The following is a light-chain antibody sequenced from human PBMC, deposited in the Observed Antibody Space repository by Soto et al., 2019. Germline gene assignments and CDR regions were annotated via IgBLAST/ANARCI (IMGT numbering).Light chain of an antibody. CDR1: SGYVGTYSL. CDR2: EGH. CDR3: CLYVGATTYV. J-gene: IGLJ1*01. Sequence: QSVLAQPASVSGSPGQSISISCTGASGYVGTYSLVSWYQQHPGKAPKVVIHEGHKRPSGVPDRFSGSTSVNTASLTISGLQTDDEADYYCCLYVGATTYVFGTGTKVTVL. V-gene: IGLV2-23*01.